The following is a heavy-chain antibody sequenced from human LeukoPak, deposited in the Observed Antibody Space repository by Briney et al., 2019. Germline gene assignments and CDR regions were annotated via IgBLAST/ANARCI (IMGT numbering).Heavy chain of an antibody. V-gene: IGHV3-11*01. CDR1: GFTFSDYY. CDR2: ISSTGGTI. Sequence: GGSLRLSCEVSGFTFSDYYLSWIRQAPGKGLEWLSYISSTGGTIFYAHSVRGRFTISRDNAKKSLYLEMNSLRAEDTAVYYCARSSDYYGSGSYAPLGYGMDVWGQGTTVIVSS. J-gene: IGHJ6*02. CDR3: ARSSDYYGSGSYAPLGYGMDV. D-gene: IGHD3-10*01.